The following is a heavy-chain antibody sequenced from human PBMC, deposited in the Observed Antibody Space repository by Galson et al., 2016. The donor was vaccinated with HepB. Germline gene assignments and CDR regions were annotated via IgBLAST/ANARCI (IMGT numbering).Heavy chain of an antibody. CDR3: AKHAEPYYYYAMDV. Sequence: SLRLSCAASGFTFSDYAMSWVRQAPGKGLELVSAISGTGGDTYSADSVKGRFTISRDNSQNTLFLQMNSLRAEDTAIHYCAKHAEPYYYYAMDVWGQGTTVSVSS. CDR2: ISGTGGDT. J-gene: IGHJ6*02. CDR1: GFTFSDYA. D-gene: IGHD1-14*01. V-gene: IGHV3-23*01.